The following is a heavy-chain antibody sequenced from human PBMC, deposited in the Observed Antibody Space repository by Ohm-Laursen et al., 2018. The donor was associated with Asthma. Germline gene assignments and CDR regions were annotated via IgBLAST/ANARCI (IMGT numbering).Heavy chain of an antibody. CDR2: IYYSGST. CDR1: GGSISSGDYY. V-gene: IGHV4-30-4*01. Sequence: TLSLTCTVSGGSISSGDYYWSWIRQPPGKGLEWIGYIYYSGSTYHNPSLKSRVTISVDTSKNQFSLKLSSVTAADTAVYYCARDVDYGGNGRNFDYWGRGTLVTVSS. CDR3: ARDVDYGGNGRNFDY. D-gene: IGHD4-23*01. J-gene: IGHJ4*02.